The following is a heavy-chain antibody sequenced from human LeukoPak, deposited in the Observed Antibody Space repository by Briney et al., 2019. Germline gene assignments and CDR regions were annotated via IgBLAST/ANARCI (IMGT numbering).Heavy chain of an antibody. CDR1: GITFSSFE. CDR3: ARGQITSTL. CDR2: IKKDENEK. J-gene: IGHJ4*02. V-gene: IGHV3-7*01. Sequence: GGSLRLSCTASGITFSSFEMNWVRQAPGKGLEWVANIKKDENEKHYVDSVKGRFTISRDNAKNSLYLQMNSLRAEDTAVYYCARGQITSTLWGQGTLVTVSA.